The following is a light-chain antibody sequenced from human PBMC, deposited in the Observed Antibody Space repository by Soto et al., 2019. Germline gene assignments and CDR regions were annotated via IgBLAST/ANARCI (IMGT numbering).Light chain of an antibody. CDR3: SSYTSSSTHV. CDR2: DVN. CDR1: SSDVGGYDY. J-gene: IGLJ1*01. Sequence: SVLTQPDSVSGSPGQSIAISCTGTSSDVGGYDYVSWYQQLPGKAPKLMIYDVNNRPSGASNRFSGSKSGNTASLTISGLQAEDEVDYYCSSYTSSSTHVFGTGTKVTVL. V-gene: IGLV2-14*03.